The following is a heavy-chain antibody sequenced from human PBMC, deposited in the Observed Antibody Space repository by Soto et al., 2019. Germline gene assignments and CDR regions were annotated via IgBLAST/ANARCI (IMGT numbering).Heavy chain of an antibody. CDR1: GFPFTKAW. V-gene: IGHV3-15*01. J-gene: IGHJ3*02. D-gene: IGHD3-22*01. CDR2: IRSKTSSETR. Sequence: GGSLRLSCAASGFPFTKAWMTWVRQAPGKGLEWVGRIRSKTSSETREYAAPVKGRFTISRDDSKNMLYLEMNSLKIEDTGVYYCTTDGFTGIVGIWGQGTMVTV. CDR3: TTDGFTGIVGI.